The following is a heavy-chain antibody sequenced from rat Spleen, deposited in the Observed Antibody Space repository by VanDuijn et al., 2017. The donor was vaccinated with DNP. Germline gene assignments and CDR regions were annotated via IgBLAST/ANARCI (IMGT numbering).Heavy chain of an antibody. CDR2: ITYDGSRT. D-gene: IGHD1-11*01. V-gene: IGHV5-7*01. CDR1: GFTFSDYN. Sequence: EVQLVESGGGLVLPGRSLKLSCAASGFTFSDYNMAWVRQAPKKGLGWVATITYDGSRTYCRDSVKGRFTISRDNAKSTLYLQMDSLRSEDTATYYCAREAYGGYAMDAWGLGTSVTVSS. CDR3: AREAYGGYAMDA. J-gene: IGHJ4*01.